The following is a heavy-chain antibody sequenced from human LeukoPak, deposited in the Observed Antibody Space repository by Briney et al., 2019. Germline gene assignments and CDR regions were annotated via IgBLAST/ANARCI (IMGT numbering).Heavy chain of an antibody. CDR2: INHSGST. CDR3: ARAARIRFTIFPAPVRSDAFDI. D-gene: IGHD3-3*01. J-gene: IGHJ3*02. Sequence: MPSETLSLTCAVYGGSFSGYYWSWIRQPPGKGLEWIGEINHSGSTNYNPSLKSRVTISVDTSKNQFSLKLSSVTAADTAVYYCARAARIRFTIFPAPVRSDAFDIWGQGTMVTVSS. CDR1: GGSFSGYY. V-gene: IGHV4-34*01.